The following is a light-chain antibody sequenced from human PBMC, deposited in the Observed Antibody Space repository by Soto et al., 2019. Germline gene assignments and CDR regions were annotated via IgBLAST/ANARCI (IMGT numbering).Light chain of an antibody. J-gene: IGKJ1*01. Sequence: DIQMTQSPSTRSASVGDRVTITCRASQSIDSWLAWYQQKPGKTPNLLIYEASSLESGVPSRFSGSGSGTEFTLTISSLQPDDFATYYCQQYSSYSAGTFGQGTKVEIK. CDR1: QSIDSW. CDR3: QQYSSYSAGT. V-gene: IGKV1-5*03. CDR2: EAS.